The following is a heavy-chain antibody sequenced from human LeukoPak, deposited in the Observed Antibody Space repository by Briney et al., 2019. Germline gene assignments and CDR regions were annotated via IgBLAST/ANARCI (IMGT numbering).Heavy chain of an antibody. Sequence: SETLSLTCTVSGRSISSTRYYLGSLRQPPGKGLEWVGSIYYRGSPYYNPSLKSRVTMSVDRSKNQFSLKLSSVTAADTAVYYCARHGIYYGLGSSYGLPNWFDPWGQGTLVTVSS. CDR2: IYYRGSP. V-gene: IGHV4-39*01. J-gene: IGHJ5*02. D-gene: IGHD3-10*01. CDR1: GRSISSTRYY. CDR3: ARHGIYYGLGSSYGLPNWFDP.